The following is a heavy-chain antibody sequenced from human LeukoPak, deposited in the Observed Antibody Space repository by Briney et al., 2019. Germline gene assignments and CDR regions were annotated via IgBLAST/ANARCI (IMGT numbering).Heavy chain of an antibody. Sequence: PGRSLRLSCAASGFTFSSYGMHWVRQAPGKGLEWVAVISYDGSNKYYADSVKGRFTISRDNFKNTLYLQMNSLRAEDTAVYYCARAPTTNWGSSYFDLWGRGTLVIVSS. CDR3: ARAPTTNWGSSYFDL. D-gene: IGHD7-27*01. J-gene: IGHJ2*01. CDR2: ISYDGSNK. CDR1: GFTFSSYG. V-gene: IGHV3-30*03.